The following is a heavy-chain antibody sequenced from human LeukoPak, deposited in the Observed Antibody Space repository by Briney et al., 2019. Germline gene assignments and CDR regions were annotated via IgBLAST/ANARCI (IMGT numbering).Heavy chain of an antibody. Sequence: SETLSLTCTVSGDSVSNGNYYWSWLRQPPGKALEWIGYIYYTGKTYYNPSLKGRVTILVDTSRNHFSVKLSSVTAADTAVYYCARSQNYYGSGDYWSQGTLVTVSS. V-gene: IGHV4-61*03. J-gene: IGHJ4*02. CDR2: IYYTGKT. D-gene: IGHD3-10*01. CDR3: ARSQNYYGSGDY. CDR1: GDSVSNGNYY.